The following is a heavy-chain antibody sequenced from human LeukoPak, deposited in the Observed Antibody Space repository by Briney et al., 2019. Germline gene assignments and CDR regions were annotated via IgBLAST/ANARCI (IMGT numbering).Heavy chain of an antibody. D-gene: IGHD1-1*01. CDR1: GFTFSSYA. V-gene: IGHV3-23*01. Sequence: QPGGSLRLSCAASGFTFSSYAMTWVRQAPGKGLEWVSTIRGNGDRTHYADSVKGRFTISRDNSKNTLYLQMNSLRGEDSAIYYCAKGQELDDGVFDSWGQGTLVTVSS. CDR2: IRGNGDRT. CDR3: AKGQELDDGVFDS. J-gene: IGHJ4*02.